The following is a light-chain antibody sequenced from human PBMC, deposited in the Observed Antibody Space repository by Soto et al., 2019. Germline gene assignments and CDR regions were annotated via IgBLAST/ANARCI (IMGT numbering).Light chain of an antibody. V-gene: IGKV3-20*01. CDR2: GAS. J-gene: IGKJ1*01. Sequence: TQSPSTLSASVCDRFTITWQASQSLRSGDLACEQQIPGLAPGLLIYGASSRATGIPDGFSGSGSGTDFNLTVNRLAPEDFAVYYCHQYATSPRTFGQGTKVDIK. CDR3: HQYATSPRT. CDR1: QSLRSGD.